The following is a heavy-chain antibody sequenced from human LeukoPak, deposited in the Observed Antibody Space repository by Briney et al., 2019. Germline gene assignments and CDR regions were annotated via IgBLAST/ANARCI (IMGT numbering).Heavy chain of an antibody. V-gene: IGHV3-30-3*01. D-gene: IGHD2-15*01. Sequence: PGGSLRLSCAASGFTFSNYAMYWVRQAPGKGLEWVAVISYVGSNKYYADSVKGRFTISRDNSKNTLYLQMNSVRAEDTAVYYCARSDSQGDYYYYYGMDVWGQGTTVTVSS. J-gene: IGHJ6*02. CDR3: ARSDSQGDYYYYYGMDV. CDR2: ISYVGSNK. CDR1: GFTFSNYA.